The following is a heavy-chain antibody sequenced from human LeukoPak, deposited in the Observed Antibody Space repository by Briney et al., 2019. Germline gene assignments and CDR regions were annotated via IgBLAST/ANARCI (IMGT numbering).Heavy chain of an antibody. V-gene: IGHV4-34*01. J-gene: IGHJ6*03. CDR2: INHSGST. Sequence: SETLSLTCAVYGGSFSGYYWSWIRQPPGKGLELNGEINHSGSTNYNPSLKSRVTISVDTSKNQFSLKLSSVTAADTAVYYCARGATGYYYYYYMDVWGKGTTVTVSS. CDR3: ARGATGYYYYYYMDV. CDR1: GGSFSGYY.